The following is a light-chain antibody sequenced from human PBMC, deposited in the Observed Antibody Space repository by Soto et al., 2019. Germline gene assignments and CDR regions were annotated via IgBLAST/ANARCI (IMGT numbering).Light chain of an antibody. J-gene: IGKJ2*03. V-gene: IGKV3-20*01. Sequence: VLTQYPGTLSLSPGESDTLSCRASQSVSSTNLAWYQQKPGQSPRLVLFGASSRATGIPDRFSGSGSGTDFTRTISILEPEDFAVYYCQQYGSSPVSFGQRTKLEIK. CDR2: GAS. CDR1: QSVSSTN. CDR3: QQYGSSPVS.